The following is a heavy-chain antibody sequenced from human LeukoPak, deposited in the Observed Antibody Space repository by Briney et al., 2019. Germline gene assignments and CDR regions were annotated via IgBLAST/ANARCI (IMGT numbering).Heavy chain of an antibody. J-gene: IGHJ4*02. CDR2: IGTSGLI. Sequence: GGSLRLSCAASGFTFSTYSMNWVRQAPGKGLEWVSYIGTSGLIYYADSVKGRFTISRDNTKNSLYLQMNSLRAEDTAVYYCARDSGDSSSPVDYWGQGPLVTVSS. CDR1: GFTFSTYS. V-gene: IGHV3-48*01. D-gene: IGHD1-26*01. CDR3: ARDSGDSSSPVDY.